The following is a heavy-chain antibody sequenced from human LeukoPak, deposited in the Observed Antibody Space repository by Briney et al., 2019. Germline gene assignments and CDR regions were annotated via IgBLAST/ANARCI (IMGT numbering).Heavy chain of an antibody. D-gene: IGHD3-3*01. J-gene: IGHJ4*02. Sequence: ASAKVSCKASGYTFTSYGISWVRQAPGQGLEWMGWISAYNGNTNYAQKLQGRVTMTTDTSTTTAYMELRSLRSDDTAVYYCARDLLTPYYDFWSGYYAHPFDYWGQGTLVTVSS. CDR1: GYTFTSYG. CDR3: ARDLLTPYYDFWSGYYAHPFDY. CDR2: ISAYNGNT. V-gene: IGHV1-18*01.